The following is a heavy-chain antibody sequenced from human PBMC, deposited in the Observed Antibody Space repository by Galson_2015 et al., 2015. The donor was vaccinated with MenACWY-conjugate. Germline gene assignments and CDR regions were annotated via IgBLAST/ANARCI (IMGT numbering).Heavy chain of an antibody. Sequence: SLRLSCAASGFTFSDAWMSWVRQAPGKGLEWLGRIRTKTDAGTTDYAAPVNGRFIISRDDSINTLYLQMHNLKIEDTGIYYCCAAFGGPYGAGSFYSLDHWGQGSLVAVSS. CDR1: GFTFSDAW. CDR3: CAAFGGPYGAGSFYSLDH. CDR2: IRTKTDAGTT. J-gene: IGHJ4*02. D-gene: IGHD3-10*01. V-gene: IGHV3-15*01.